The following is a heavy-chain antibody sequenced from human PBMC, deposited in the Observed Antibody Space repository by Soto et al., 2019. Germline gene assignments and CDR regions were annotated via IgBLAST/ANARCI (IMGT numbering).Heavy chain of an antibody. CDR1: GFTFSNYW. CDR2: IKPDGSEK. V-gene: IGHV3-7*04. CDR3: ARGDXYDTSGPFSDAFDI. J-gene: IGHJ3*02. D-gene: IGHD3-22*01. Sequence: GGSLRLSCAATGFTFSNYWMSWVRQAPGKGLEWVANIKPDGSEKWYVDSVKGRFTISRDNAKNSLYLQMISLRAEDTAMYYCARGDXYDTSGPFSDAFDIWGQGTMVTVSS.